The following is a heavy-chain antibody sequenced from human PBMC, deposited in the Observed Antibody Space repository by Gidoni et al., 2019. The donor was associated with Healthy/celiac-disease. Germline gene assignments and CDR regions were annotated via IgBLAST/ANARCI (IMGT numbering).Heavy chain of an antibody. CDR1: GFTFSRSA. Sequence: EVQLVESGGGLVQPGGSLRLSCAASGFTFSRSAMSCVRQAPGKGLEWVSAISGSGGSTYYADSVKGRFTISRDNSKNTLYLQMNSLRAEDTAVEYCAKSKVSMEMATIWGYGDYFDYWGQGTLVTVSS. V-gene: IGHV3-23*04. D-gene: IGHD5-12*01. CDR2: ISGSGGST. J-gene: IGHJ4*02. CDR3: AKSKVSMEMATIWGYGDYFDY.